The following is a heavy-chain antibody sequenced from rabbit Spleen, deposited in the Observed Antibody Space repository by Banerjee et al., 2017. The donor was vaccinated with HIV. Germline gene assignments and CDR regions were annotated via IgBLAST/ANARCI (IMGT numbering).Heavy chain of an antibody. D-gene: IGHD8-1*01. J-gene: IGHJ6*01. Sequence: QEQLVESGGGLVQPEGSLTLTCTASGFTISSSDYMCWVRLAPGKGLEWIACIDAGSSGSTYFANWAKGRFTISMTSSTTVTLQMTSLTVADTATYFCARDTGSSFSSYGMDLWGPGTLVTVS. CDR2: IDAGSSGST. V-gene: IGHV1S45*01. CDR1: GFTISSSDY. CDR3: ARDTGSSFSSYGMDL.